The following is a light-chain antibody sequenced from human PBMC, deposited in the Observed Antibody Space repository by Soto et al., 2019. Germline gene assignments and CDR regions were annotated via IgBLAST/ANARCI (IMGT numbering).Light chain of an antibody. Sequence: QSALTQPASVSGSPGQSITISCTGTSSDVGGYNYVSWYQQHPGKAPKLMIYEVSNRPSGVSNRFSGSKSGNTASLTISGLQGEDEADDYCSSYTSSSTLVFGTGTKLTVL. CDR2: EVS. CDR1: SSDVGGYNY. CDR3: SSYTSSSTLV. J-gene: IGLJ1*01. V-gene: IGLV2-14*01.